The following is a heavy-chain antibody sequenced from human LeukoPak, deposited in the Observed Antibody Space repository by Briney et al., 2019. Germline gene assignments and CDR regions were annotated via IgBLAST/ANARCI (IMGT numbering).Heavy chain of an antibody. Sequence: PGGSLRLSCAASGFTVSSSYMSWVRQAPGKGLEWVSVIYSGGSTYYADSVKGRFTISRDNSKNTLYLQMNSLRAEDTAVYYCARSFYQLLFFDYWGQGTLVTVSS. D-gene: IGHD2-2*01. V-gene: IGHV3-53*01. CDR2: IYSGGST. CDR1: GFTVSSSY. J-gene: IGHJ4*02. CDR3: ARSFYQLLFFDY.